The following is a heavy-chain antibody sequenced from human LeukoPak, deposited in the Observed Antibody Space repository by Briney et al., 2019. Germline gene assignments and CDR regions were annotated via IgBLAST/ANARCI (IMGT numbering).Heavy chain of an antibody. CDR1: GFTFSSYD. D-gene: IGHD3-10*01. CDR3: AKAVRGEYYFDY. J-gene: IGHJ4*02. Sequence: PGGSLRLSCAASGFTFSSYDMHWVRQATGKGLEWVSAIGTAGDTYYPGSVKGRFTISRENAKNSLYLQMNSLRAGDTAVYYCAKAVRGEYYFDYWGQGTLVTVSS. CDR2: IGTAGDT. V-gene: IGHV3-13*04.